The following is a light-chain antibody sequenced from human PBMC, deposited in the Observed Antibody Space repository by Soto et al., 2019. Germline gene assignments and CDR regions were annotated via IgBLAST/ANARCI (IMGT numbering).Light chain of an antibody. V-gene: IGLV2-23*02. CDR1: SSDVGSYNL. CDR3: CSYAGSSTLGV. CDR2: EVS. Sequence: QSVLTQPASVSGSPAQSITLSCTGTSSDVGSYNLVSWYQQHPGKAPKLMIYEVSKRPSGVSNRFSGSKSGNTASLTISGLQAEDEADYYCCSYAGSSTLGVFGGGTKLTVL. J-gene: IGLJ3*02.